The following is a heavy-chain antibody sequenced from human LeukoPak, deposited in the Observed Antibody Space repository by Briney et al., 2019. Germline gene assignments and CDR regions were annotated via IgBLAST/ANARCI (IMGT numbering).Heavy chain of an antibody. CDR3: AKDYPQYGDPARGYFDY. CDR2: ISASGEGT. Sequence: GGSLRLSCAASGFTFSSCAMNWVRQAPGRGLEWVSFISASGEGTYYADSVKGRFTISRDNAKNSLYLQMNSLRAEDTALYYCAKDYPQYGDPARGYFDYWGQGTLVTVSS. D-gene: IGHD4-17*01. V-gene: IGHV3-23*01. J-gene: IGHJ4*02. CDR1: GFTFSSCA.